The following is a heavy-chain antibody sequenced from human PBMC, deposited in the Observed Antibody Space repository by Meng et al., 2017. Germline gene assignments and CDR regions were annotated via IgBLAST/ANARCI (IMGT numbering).Heavy chain of an antibody. D-gene: IGHD6-13*01. CDR1: GGSFSGYY. V-gene: IGHV4-34*01. CDR2: INHSGST. J-gene: IGHJ1*01. CDR3: ARGGYSSSGGSRYEYFQH. Sequence: GQLQRVGAGRLEPSGPLSLACAVYGGSFSGYYWSWIRQPPGKGLEWIGEINHSGSTNYNPSLKSRVTISVDTSKNQFSLKLSSVTAADTAVYYCARGGYSSSGGSRYEYFQHWGQGTLVTVSS.